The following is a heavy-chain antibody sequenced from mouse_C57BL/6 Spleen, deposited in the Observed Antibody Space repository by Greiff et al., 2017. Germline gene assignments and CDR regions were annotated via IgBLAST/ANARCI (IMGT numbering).Heavy chain of an antibody. Sequence: VQLKESGGGLVKPGGSLKLSCAASGFTFSDYGMHWVRQAPEKGLEWVAYISSGCSTLYYADPVKGRFTISRDNAKNTLFLQMTSLRSEDTAMYYCAKSDGYYDYWYFDVWGTGTTVTVSS. CDR1: GFTFSDYG. D-gene: IGHD2-3*01. CDR3: AKSDGYYDYWYFDV. CDR2: ISSGCSTL. J-gene: IGHJ1*03. V-gene: IGHV5-17*01.